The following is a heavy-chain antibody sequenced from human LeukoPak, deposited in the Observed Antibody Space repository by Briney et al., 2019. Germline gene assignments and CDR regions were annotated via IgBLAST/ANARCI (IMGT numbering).Heavy chain of an antibody. V-gene: IGHV3-30*02. CDR2: IHSEGNNK. CDR3: AKDRDILTGSGADY. J-gene: IGHJ4*02. CDR1: GFTFSTSG. D-gene: IGHD3-9*01. Sequence: GGSLRLSCGASGFTFSTSGMHWVRQAPGKGLEWVTFIHSEGNNKQYEDSVKRRFTISRDNSKNTLYLQMNSLRAEHTSVYHCAKDRDILTGSGADYWGQGPLVTVSS.